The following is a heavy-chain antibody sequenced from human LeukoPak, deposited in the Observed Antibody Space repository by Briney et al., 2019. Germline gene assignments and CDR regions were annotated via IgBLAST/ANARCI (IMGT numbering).Heavy chain of an antibody. CDR2: INWNGGST. CDR1: GFTFDDYG. V-gene: IGHV3-20*04. J-gene: IGHJ4*02. D-gene: IGHD6-19*01. Sequence: GGSLRLSCAASGFTFDDYGMSWVRQAPGKGLEWVSGINWNGGSTGYADSVKGRFTISRDNAKSSLYLQMNSLRAEDTALYYCARDGAGSGLYYFDYWGQGTLVTVSS. CDR3: ARDGAGSGLYYFDY.